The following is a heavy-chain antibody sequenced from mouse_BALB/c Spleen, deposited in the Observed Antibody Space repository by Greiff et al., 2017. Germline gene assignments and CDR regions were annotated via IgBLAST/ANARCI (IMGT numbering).Heavy chain of an antibody. CDR1: GFTFSSFG. CDR2: ISSGSSTI. D-gene: IGHD2-12*01. J-gene: IGHJ1*01. V-gene: IGHV5-17*02. CDR3: ARTVTGYFDV. Sequence: EVKLMESGGGLVQPGGSRKLSCAASGFTFSSFGMHWVRQAPEKGLEWVAYISSGSSTIYYADTVKGRFTISRDNPKNTLFLQMTSLRSEDTAMYYCARTVTGYFDVWGAGTTVTVSS.